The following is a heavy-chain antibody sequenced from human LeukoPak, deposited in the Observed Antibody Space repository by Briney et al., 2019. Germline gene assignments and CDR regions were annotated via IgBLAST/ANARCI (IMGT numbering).Heavy chain of an antibody. CDR1: GGTFSSYA. CDR3: ARVGVTRGGVYYYYYMDV. V-gene: IGHV7-4-1*02. Sequence: GASVKVSCKASGGTFSSYAISWVRQAPGQGLEWMGWINTNTGNPTYAQGFTGRFVFSLDTSVSTAYLQISSLKAEDTAVYYCARVGVTRGGVYYYYYMDVWGKGTTVTVSS. CDR2: INTNTGNP. D-gene: IGHD3-16*01. J-gene: IGHJ6*03.